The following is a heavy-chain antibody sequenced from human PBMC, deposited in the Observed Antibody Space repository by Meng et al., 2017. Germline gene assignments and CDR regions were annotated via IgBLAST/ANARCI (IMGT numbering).Heavy chain of an antibody. CDR3: ARYVAVAGVDY. J-gene: IGHJ4*02. V-gene: IGHV1-8*01. CDR1: GYTFTSYY. CDR2: MNPNSGNT. Sequence: QGRLLEFGAEVNKLGPSLKVSCKASGYTFTSYYINWVRQATGQGLEWMGWMNPNSGNTGYAQKFQGRVTMTRNTSISTAYMELSSLRSEDTAVYYCARYVAVAGVDYWGQGTLVTVSS. D-gene: IGHD6-19*01.